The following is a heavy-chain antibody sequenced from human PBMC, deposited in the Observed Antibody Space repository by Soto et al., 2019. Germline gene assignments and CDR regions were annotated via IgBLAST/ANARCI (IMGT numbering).Heavy chain of an antibody. D-gene: IGHD5-12*01. Sequence: EASVKVSCKASGGTFSSHTRSWVQQATGQGLEWMGRIIPILGIANYAQKFQGRVTITADKSTSTAYMELSSLRSEDTAVYYCASLRYSGYGWDYYYYYMDVWGKGTTVTVSS. V-gene: IGHV1-69*02. CDR2: IIPILGIA. CDR3: ASLRYSGYGWDYYYYYMDV. CDR1: GGTFSSHT. J-gene: IGHJ6*03.